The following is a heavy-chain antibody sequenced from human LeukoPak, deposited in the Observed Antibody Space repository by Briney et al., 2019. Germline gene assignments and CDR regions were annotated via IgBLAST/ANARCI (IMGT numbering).Heavy chain of an antibody. Sequence: GSSVNVSFTASGGTFSSYAISWVRQAPGQGLEWMGGIIPIFGTANYAQKFQGRVTITADESTSTAYMELSSLRSEDTAVYYCASEERWLQWGFDYWGQGTLVTVSS. D-gene: IGHD5-24*01. CDR2: IIPIFGTA. CDR1: GGTFSSYA. CDR3: ASEERWLQWGFDY. V-gene: IGHV1-69*01. J-gene: IGHJ4*02.